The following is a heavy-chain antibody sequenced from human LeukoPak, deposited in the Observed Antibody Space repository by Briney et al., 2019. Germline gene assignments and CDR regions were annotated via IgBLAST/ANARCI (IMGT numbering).Heavy chain of an antibody. J-gene: IGHJ6*03. CDR2: IKSKTDRGTT. V-gene: IGHV3-15*01. Sequence: PGGSLTLSCAASGFTFSNAWMSWVRPAPGKGLEWVGRIKSKTDRGTTDYAAPVKGRFTISRDDSKNTLYLQMNSLKTEDTAVYYCTTDLGYCSGGSCYPTTGYYYYYMDAWGKGTTVTVSS. CDR3: TTDLGYCSGGSCYPTTGYYYYYMDA. CDR1: GFTFSNAW. D-gene: IGHD2-15*01.